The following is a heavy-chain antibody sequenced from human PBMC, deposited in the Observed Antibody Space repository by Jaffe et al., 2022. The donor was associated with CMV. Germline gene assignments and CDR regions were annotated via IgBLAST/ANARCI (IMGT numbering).Heavy chain of an antibody. D-gene: IGHD3-10*01. CDR2: ISAYNGNT. Sequence: QVQLVQSGAEVKKPGASVKVSCKASGYTFTSYGISWVRQAPGQGLEWMGWISAYNGNTNYAQKLQGRVTMTTDTSTSTAYMELRSLRSDDTAVYYCATVSPGGWEMLWFGAKPHYYGMDVWGQGTTVTVSS. J-gene: IGHJ6*02. V-gene: IGHV1-18*01. CDR1: GYTFTSYG. CDR3: ATVSPGGWEMLWFGAKPHYYGMDV.